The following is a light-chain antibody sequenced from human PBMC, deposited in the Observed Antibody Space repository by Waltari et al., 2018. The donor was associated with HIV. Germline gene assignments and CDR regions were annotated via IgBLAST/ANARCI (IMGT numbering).Light chain of an antibody. CDR2: DAS. CDR3: QQRGNWPLT. CDR1: QSVGSH. V-gene: IGKV3-11*01. Sequence: EIVLTQSPATLSLSPGERATLSCRASQSVGSHLGWYQQKPGQTPRLLIYDASNRATGIPARFSGSGSETDFTLTISSLEPEDFAVYYCQQRGNWPLTFGGGTKVEI. J-gene: IGKJ4*01.